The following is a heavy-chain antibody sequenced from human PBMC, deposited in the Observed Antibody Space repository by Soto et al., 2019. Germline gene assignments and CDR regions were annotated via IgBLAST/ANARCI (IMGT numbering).Heavy chain of an antibody. CDR2: MYPDDSDI. V-gene: IGHV5-51*01. CDR3: ATAYVYDFENSNYYRDAFDI. D-gene: IGHD3-22*01. CDR1: GYSFSFYW. J-gene: IGHJ3*02. Sequence: GESLKISCKASGYSFSFYWIGWVRRMPGKGLEWMAIMYPDDSDIRYSPSFEAHVTISADKSTSTAFLQWSSLKASDTAMYYCATAYVYDFENSNYYRDAFDIWGQGTLVTVSS.